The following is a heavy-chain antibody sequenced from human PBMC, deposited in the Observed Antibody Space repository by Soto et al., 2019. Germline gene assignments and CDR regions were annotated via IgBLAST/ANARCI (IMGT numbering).Heavy chain of an antibody. Sequence: QVQLVESGGGVVQPGRSLRLSCAASGFTFSSYAMHWVGQAPGKGREWVAVISYDGSNKYYADSVKGRFTISRDNSKNTLYLQMNSLRAEDTAVYYCARDPGSSSDWFDPWGQGTLVTVSS. V-gene: IGHV3-30-3*01. CDR2: ISYDGSNK. J-gene: IGHJ5*02. CDR1: GFTFSSYA. D-gene: IGHD6-6*01. CDR3: ARDPGSSSDWFDP.